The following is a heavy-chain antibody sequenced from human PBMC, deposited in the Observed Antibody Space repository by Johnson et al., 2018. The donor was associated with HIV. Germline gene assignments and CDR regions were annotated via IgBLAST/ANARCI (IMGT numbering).Heavy chain of an antibody. V-gene: IGHV3-30*04. Sequence: QVQLVESGGGVVQPGRSLRLSCAASGFTFSSYTMHWVRQAPGKGLEWVAVISYDGHNEYYADSVEGRFTVSRDNTKNTLYLQMNSLRAEDTAVYFCARGYCTSSSHCEAFDLWGQGTMVTVSA. CDR1: GFTFSSYT. CDR2: ISYDGHNE. D-gene: IGHD2-2*01. J-gene: IGHJ3*01. CDR3: ARGYCTSSSHCEAFDL.